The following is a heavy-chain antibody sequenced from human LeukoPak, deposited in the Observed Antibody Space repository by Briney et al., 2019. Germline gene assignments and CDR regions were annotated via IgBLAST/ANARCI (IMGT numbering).Heavy chain of an antibody. D-gene: IGHD6-6*01. V-gene: IGHV4-34*01. CDR3: ARPRYSSSSPYDY. J-gene: IGHJ4*02. CDR2: INHSGST. CDR1: GGSLSGYY. Sequence: SETLSLTCAVYGGSLSGYYWSWIRQPPGKGLEWIGEINHSGSTNYNPSLKSRVTISVDTSKNQFSQKLSSVTAADTAVYYCARPRYSSSSPYDYWGQGTLVTVSS.